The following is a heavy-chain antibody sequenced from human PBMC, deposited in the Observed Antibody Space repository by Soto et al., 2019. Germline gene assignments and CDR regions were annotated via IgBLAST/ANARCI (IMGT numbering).Heavy chain of an antibody. Sequence: QVQLQQSGPGLLKPSETLSLTCTVSGGSISSPSYNWGWVRQPPGKGPEWIGSFFYGGRTHYSPSRESRLSISVDTARSQVALILTSVTAADTAVSYCATVASTHFDSWGQGALVVVSS. CDR2: FFYGGRT. CDR3: ATVASTHFDS. CDR1: GGSISSPSYN. V-gene: IGHV4-39*01. J-gene: IGHJ4*02. D-gene: IGHD1-1*01.